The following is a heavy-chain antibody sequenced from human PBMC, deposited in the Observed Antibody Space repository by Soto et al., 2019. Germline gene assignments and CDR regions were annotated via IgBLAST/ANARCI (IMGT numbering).Heavy chain of an antibody. V-gene: IGHV3-33*01. CDR2: IWYDGSNK. J-gene: IGHJ4*02. CDR3: AREFVVATIFYDSSGYYRYFDY. Sequence: GGSLRLSCAASGFTFSSYGMHWVRQAPGKGLEWVAVIWYDGSNKYYADSVKGRFTISRDNSKNTLYLQMNSLRAEDTAVYYCAREFVVATIFYDSSGYYRYFDYWGQGTLVTVSS. CDR1: GFTFSSYG. D-gene: IGHD3-22*01.